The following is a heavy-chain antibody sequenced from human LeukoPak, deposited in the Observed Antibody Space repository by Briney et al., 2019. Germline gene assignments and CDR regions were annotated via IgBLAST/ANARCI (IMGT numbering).Heavy chain of an antibody. V-gene: IGHV3-23*01. D-gene: IGHD3-10*01. J-gene: IGHJ4*02. CDR1: GFTFSSYA. Sequence: GGSLRLSCAASGFTFSSYAMSWVRQAPGKGLEWVSAISGSGGSTYYADSVKGRFTISRDNSKNTLYLQMNSLRAEDTAVYYCAKKNYSGSGSYQQFDYWGQGTLVTVYS. CDR2: ISGSGGST. CDR3: AKKNYSGSGSYQQFDY.